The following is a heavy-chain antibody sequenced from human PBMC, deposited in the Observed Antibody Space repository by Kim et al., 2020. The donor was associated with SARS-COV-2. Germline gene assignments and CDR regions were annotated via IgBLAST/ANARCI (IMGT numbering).Heavy chain of an antibody. Sequence: GGSLRLSCAASGFTFINAWMNWVRQAPGKGLEWVGRIKSKSDGGTTVYAAPVSGRFTISRDDSKNTLYLQMNSLKSEDTAVYYCFVLPVAAVGGYWGQGTLVTVSS. CDR1: GFTFINAW. CDR2: IKSKSDGGTT. D-gene: IGHD6-19*01. V-gene: IGHV3-15*01. J-gene: IGHJ4*02. CDR3: FVLPVAAVGGY.